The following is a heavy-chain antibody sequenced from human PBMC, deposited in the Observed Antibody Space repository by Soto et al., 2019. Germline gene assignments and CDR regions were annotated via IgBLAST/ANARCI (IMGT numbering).Heavy chain of an antibody. V-gene: IGHV1-3*01. CDR2: INAGNGHT. D-gene: IGHD3-3*01. CDR1: GYTFTSYA. J-gene: IGHJ2*01. Sequence: QVQLVQSGAEVKKPGASVKVSCKASGYTFTSYAMHWVRQAGGQRLEWMGWINAGNGHTKYSQTFQSRVTITRDTHASPAYMELSSLRTEYSAVYYCAIGWRFYWYFDHWGRGTLVTVSS. CDR3: AIGWRFYWYFDH.